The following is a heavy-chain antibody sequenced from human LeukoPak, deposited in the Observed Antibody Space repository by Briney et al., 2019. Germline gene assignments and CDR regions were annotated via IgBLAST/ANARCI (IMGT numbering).Heavy chain of an antibody. D-gene: IGHD6-6*01. CDR1: GGSFSGYY. J-gene: IGHJ4*02. CDR2: INYSGST. Sequence: SETLSLTCAVYGGSFSGYYWSWIRQPPGKGLEWIGEINYSGSTNYNPSLKSRVTISVDTSKNQFSLKLSSVTAADTAVYYCARVKGLSSSFDRGLYYFDYWGQGTLVTVSS. V-gene: IGHV4-34*01. CDR3: ARVKGLSSSFDRGLYYFDY.